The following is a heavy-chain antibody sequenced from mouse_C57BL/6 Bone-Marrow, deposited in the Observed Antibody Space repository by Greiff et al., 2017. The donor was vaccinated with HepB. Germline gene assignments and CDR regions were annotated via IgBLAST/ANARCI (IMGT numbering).Heavy chain of an antibody. CDR2: IYPRSGNT. Sequence: VQLVESGAELARPGASVKLSCKASGYTFTSYGISWVKQRTGQGLEWIGEIYPRSGNTYYNEKFKGKATLTADKSSSTAYMELRSLTSEDSAVYFCAREGVKYYEDFDYWGQGTTLTVSS. CDR1: GYTFTSYG. CDR3: AREGVKYYEDFDY. V-gene: IGHV1-81*01. D-gene: IGHD1-1*01. J-gene: IGHJ2*01.